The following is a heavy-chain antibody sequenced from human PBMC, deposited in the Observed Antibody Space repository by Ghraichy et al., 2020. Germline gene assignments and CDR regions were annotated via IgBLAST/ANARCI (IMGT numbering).Heavy chain of an antibody. CDR2: IYYSGST. CDR3: ARFSSGWYDAFDI. CDR1: GGSIINYY. V-gene: IGHV4-59*01. J-gene: IGHJ3*02. D-gene: IGHD6-19*01. Sequence: SETLSLTCTVSGGSIINYYWSWIRQPPGKGLECIGYIYYSGSTNYNPSLKSRVAISLDTSKNQFSLKLSSVTAADTAVYYCARFSSGWYDAFDIWGQGTMVTVSS.